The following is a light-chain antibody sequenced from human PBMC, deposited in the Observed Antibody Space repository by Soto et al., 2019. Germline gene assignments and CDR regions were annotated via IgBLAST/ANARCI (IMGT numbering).Light chain of an antibody. CDR1: SSDIGGYNS. CDR2: DVT. CDR3: LSYAGSYNFV. Sequence: QSALTQSPSASGSHGQSVTISCTGTSSDIGGYNSVSWYQQHPGKAPKVMIYDVTKRPSGVPDRFSGSKSGNTASLTISGLQADDEADYYCLSYAGSYNFVFGSGTKVTVL. V-gene: IGLV2-8*01. J-gene: IGLJ1*01.